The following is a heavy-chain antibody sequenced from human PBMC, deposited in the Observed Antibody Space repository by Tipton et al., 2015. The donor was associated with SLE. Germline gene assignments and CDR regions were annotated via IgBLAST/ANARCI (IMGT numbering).Heavy chain of an antibody. CDR3: AKESPDYYYMDV. J-gene: IGHJ6*03. Sequence: RSLRLSCAASGFTFSSYGMHWVRQAPGKGLEWVAFISYDGSNKYYADSVKGRFTISRDNSKNTLYLQMNSLRAEDTAVYYCAKESPDYYYMDVWGKGTTVTVSS. CDR1: GFTFSSYG. CDR2: ISYDGSNK. V-gene: IGHV3-30*12.